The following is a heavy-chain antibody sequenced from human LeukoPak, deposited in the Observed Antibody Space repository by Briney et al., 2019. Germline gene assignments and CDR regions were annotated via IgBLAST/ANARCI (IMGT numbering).Heavy chain of an antibody. D-gene: IGHD1-26*01. V-gene: IGHV4-59*11. Sequence: PSETLSLTCTVSGGSISCHYWNWIRQPPGKGLEWIGYIYYSGSTNYNPSLKSRVTISVDTSKNQFSLKLSSVTAADTAVYYCAGRYSGSYFFDYWGQGTLVTVSS. CDR2: IYYSGST. CDR3: AGRYSGSYFFDY. J-gene: IGHJ4*02. CDR1: GGSISCHY.